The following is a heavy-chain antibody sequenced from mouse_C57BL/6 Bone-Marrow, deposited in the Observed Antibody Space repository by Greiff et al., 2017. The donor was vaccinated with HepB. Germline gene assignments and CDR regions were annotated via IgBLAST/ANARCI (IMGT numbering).Heavy chain of an antibody. CDR2: IDPSDSYT. Sequence: VQLQQPGAELVMPGASVKLSCKASGYTFTSYWMHWVKQRPGQGLEWIGEIDPSDSYTNYNQKFKGKSTLTVDKSSSTAYMQLSSLTSEDSAVYYCARDGRQLRPAWFAYWGQGTLVTVSA. V-gene: IGHV1-69*01. CDR3: ARDGRQLRPAWFAY. D-gene: IGHD3-2*02. CDR1: GYTFTSYW. J-gene: IGHJ3*01.